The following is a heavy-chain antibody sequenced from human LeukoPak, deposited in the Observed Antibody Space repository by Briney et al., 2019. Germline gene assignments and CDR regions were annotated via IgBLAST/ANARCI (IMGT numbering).Heavy chain of an antibody. V-gene: IGHV3-30-3*01. Sequence: GGSLRLSCAASGFTFSSYAMHWVRQTPGKGLEWVALISYDGGNKYYADSVKGRFTISRDTSKNTLYLQMNSLRPEDTAVYYCARDLQTFDYWGQGTLVTVSS. CDR2: ISYDGGNK. J-gene: IGHJ4*02. CDR3: ARDLQTFDY. CDR1: GFTFSSYA.